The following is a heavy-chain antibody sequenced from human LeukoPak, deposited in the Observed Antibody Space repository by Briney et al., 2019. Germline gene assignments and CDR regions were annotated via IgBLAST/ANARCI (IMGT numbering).Heavy chain of an antibody. J-gene: IGHJ6*02. Sequence: GASVKVSCKASGYTFNNHYMYWVRQAPGQGLEWMGGIIPIFGTANYAQKFQGRVTITADESTSTAYMELSSLRSEDTAVYYCARASLDSSGYYLPGYYYYGMDVWGQGTTVTVSS. CDR2: IIPIFGTA. CDR3: ARASLDSSGYYLPGYYYYGMDV. D-gene: IGHD3-22*01. CDR1: GYTFNNHY. V-gene: IGHV1-69*13.